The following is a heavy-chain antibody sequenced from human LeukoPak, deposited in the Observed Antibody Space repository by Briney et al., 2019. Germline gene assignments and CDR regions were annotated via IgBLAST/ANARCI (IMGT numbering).Heavy chain of an antibody. J-gene: IGHJ5*02. V-gene: IGHV3-21*01. Sequence: PGGSLRLSCAASGFTFSSYSMNWVRQAPGKGLEWVSSISSSSSYIYYADSVKGRFTISRDNSKNTLYLQMNSLRAEDTAVYYCAKSFLSIVGANNWFDPWGQGTLVTVSS. CDR3: AKSFLSIVGANNWFDP. D-gene: IGHD1-26*01. CDR2: ISSSSSYI. CDR1: GFTFSSYS.